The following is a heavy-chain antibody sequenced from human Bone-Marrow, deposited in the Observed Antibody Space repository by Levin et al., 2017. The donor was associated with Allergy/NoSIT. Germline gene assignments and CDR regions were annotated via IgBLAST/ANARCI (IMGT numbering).Heavy chain of an antibody. Sequence: GGSLRLSCAPSGFFFDRYAMSWVRQAPGKGLEWVSTVSDSGVEKNYADSVKGRFTISRDNSKNTLFLQMNSLRVEDTAVYYCAKEGPHRMYHYPSGPIEGGFDCWGQGTLVTVSS. D-gene: IGHD3-16*01. CDR1: GFFFDRYA. J-gene: IGHJ4*02. CDR2: VSDSGVEK. CDR3: AKEGPHRMYHYPSGPIEGGFDC. V-gene: IGHV3-23*01.